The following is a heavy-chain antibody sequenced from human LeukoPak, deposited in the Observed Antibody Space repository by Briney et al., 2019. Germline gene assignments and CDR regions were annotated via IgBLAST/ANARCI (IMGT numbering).Heavy chain of an antibody. CDR1: GFNFNTYA. D-gene: IGHD2-15*01. J-gene: IGHJ4*02. V-gene: IGHV3-23*01. Sequence: GGSLRLSCAASGFNFNTYAMSWVRQAPGKGLEWVSAMSGSGGRTYYADSVKGRFTISRDNSKNTLYLQMNSLRAEDTAVYYCAKWGCSGGSCYPFDYWGQGTLVTVSS. CDR3: AKWGCSGGSCYPFDY. CDR2: MSGSGGRT.